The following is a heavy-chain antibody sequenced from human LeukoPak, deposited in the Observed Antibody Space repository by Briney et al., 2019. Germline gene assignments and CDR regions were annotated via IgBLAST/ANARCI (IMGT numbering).Heavy chain of an antibody. Sequence: GGSLRLPCAASGFTFSSSYMYWVRQAPGKGLEWVSFFYRGDSTYYAESVRGRFTISRDNSKNTLYLLMNSLIPEDTAVYYCAREVVSSPSYFDSWGQGTLVTVSS. J-gene: IGHJ4*02. CDR3: AREVVSSPSYFDS. D-gene: IGHD2-15*01. CDR1: GFTFSSSY. CDR2: FYRGDST. V-gene: IGHV3-53*01.